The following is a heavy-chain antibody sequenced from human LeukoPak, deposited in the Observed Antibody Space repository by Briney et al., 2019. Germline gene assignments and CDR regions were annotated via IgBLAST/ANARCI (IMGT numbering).Heavy chain of an antibody. J-gene: IGHJ4*02. CDR1: GYTFTGYY. D-gene: IGHD1-26*01. CDR3: ARDGIVGATFIIGSDDPARVKGAFDY. CDR2: INPNSGDT. V-gene: IGHV1-2*04. Sequence: ASVKVSCKASGYTFTGYYMHWVRQAPGQGLEWMGWINPNSGDTNYAQKFQGWVTMTRDTSISTAYMELSRLRSDDTAVYYCARDGIVGATFIIGSDDPARVKGAFDYWGQGTLVTVSS.